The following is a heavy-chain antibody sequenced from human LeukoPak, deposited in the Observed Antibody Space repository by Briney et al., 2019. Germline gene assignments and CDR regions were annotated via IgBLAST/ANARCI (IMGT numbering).Heavy chain of an antibody. J-gene: IGHJ3*02. CDR3: ARDSLVRGVIGVWAFDI. CDR1: GGSISSGDYY. Sequence: SETLSLTCTVSGGSISSGDYYWSWIRQPPGKGLEWIGYIYYSGSTYYNPSLKSRVTISVDTSKNQFSLKLSSVTAADTAVYYCARDSLVRGVIGVWAFDIWGQGTMVTVSS. V-gene: IGHV4-30-4*01. CDR2: IYYSGST. D-gene: IGHD3-10*01.